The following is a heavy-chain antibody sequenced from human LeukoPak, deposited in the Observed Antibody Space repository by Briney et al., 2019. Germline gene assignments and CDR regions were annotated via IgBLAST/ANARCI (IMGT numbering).Heavy chain of an antibody. V-gene: IGHV4-30-4*07. J-gene: IGHJ6*02. CDR1: GGSISSGGYS. CDR3: ARDVGYNLSGYYYYYGMDV. D-gene: IGHD1-1*01. CDR2: IYYSGST. Sequence: TSQTLSLTCAVSGGSISSGGYSWSWIRQPPGKGLEWIGYIYYSGSTNYNPSLKSRVTISVDTSKNQFSLKLSSVTAADTAVYYCARDVGYNLSGYYYYYGMDVWGQGTTVTVSS.